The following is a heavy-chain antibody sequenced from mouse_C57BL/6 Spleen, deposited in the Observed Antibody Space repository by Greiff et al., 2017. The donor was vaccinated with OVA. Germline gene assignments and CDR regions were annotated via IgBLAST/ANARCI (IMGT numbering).Heavy chain of an antibody. J-gene: IGHJ1*03. CDR3: ARKRVWSNYPYWYFDV. V-gene: IGHV1-69*01. D-gene: IGHD2-5*01. CDR1: GYTFTSYW. CDR2: IDPSDSYT. Sequence: QVHVKQPGAELVMPGASVKLSCKASGYTFTSYWMHWVKQRPGQGLEWIGEIDPSDSYTNYNQKFKGKSTLTVDKSSSTAYMQLSSLTSEDSAVYYCARKRVWSNYPYWYFDVWGTGTTVTVSS.